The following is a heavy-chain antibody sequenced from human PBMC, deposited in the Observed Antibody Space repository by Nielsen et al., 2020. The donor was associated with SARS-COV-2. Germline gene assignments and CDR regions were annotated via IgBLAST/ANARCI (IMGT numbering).Heavy chain of an antibody. V-gene: IGHV3-9*01. CDR3: AKAHYYDPGALRYGMDV. CDR1: GFTFDDYA. CDR2: ISWNSGSI. D-gene: IGHD3-22*01. J-gene: IGHJ6*02. Sequence: GGSLRLSCAASGFTFDDYAMHWVRQAPGKGLEWVSGISWNSGSIGYADSVKGRFTISRDIAKNSLYLQMNSLRAEDTALYYCAKAHYYDPGALRYGMDVWGQGTTVTVSS.